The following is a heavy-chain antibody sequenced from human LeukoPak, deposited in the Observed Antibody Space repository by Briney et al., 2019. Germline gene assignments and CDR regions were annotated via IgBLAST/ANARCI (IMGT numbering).Heavy chain of an antibody. V-gene: IGHV3-23*01. CDR3: AKDGAGPSSYDPYYMDV. CDR2: ISGSGGSA. D-gene: IGHD3-22*01. J-gene: IGHJ6*03. Sequence: GGSLRLSCAASGFTFSSYAMSWVRQAPGKGLEWVSAISGSGGSAYYADSVKGRFTISRDNSKNTLYLQMNSLRAEDTAVYYCAKDGAGPSSYDPYYMDVWGKGATVTVSS. CDR1: GFTFSSYA.